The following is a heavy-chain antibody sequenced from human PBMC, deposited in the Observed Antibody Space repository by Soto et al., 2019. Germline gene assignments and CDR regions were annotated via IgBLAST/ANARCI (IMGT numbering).Heavy chain of an antibody. CDR2: IYPGDSDT. V-gene: IGHV5-51*01. CDR3: ARLLVGATRYFDD. Sequence: GESLKISCKGSGYSFTSYWIGWVSQMPGKGLEWMGIIYPGDSDTRYSPSFQGQVTISADKSISTAYLQWSSLKASDAAMYYCARLLVGATRYFDDWGHVTLFTVSS. D-gene: IGHD1-26*01. J-gene: IGHJ4*01. CDR1: GYSFTSYW.